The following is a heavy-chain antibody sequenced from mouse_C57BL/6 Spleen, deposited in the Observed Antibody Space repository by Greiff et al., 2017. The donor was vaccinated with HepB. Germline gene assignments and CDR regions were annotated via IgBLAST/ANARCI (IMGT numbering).Heavy chain of an antibody. CDR3: ARVTTVVAPY. CDR1: GYAFSSSW. J-gene: IGHJ3*01. CDR2: IYPGDGDT. Sequence: QVQLQQSGPELVKPGASVKISCKASGYAFSSSWMNWVKQRPGKGLEWIGRIYPGDGDTNYNRKFKGKATLTADKSSSTAYMQLSSLTSEDSAVYYGARVTTVVAPYGGQGTLVTVS. D-gene: IGHD1-1*01. V-gene: IGHV1-82*01.